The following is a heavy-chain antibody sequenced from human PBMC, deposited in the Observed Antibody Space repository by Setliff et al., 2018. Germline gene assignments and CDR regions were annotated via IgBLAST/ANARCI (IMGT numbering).Heavy chain of an antibody. D-gene: IGHD2-21*01. CDR2: IYTSWST. CDR1: GDSISSRRSY. CDR3: ARHYSFRVVITSKRGWFDP. J-gene: IGHJ5*02. V-gene: IGHV4-61*09. Sequence: SETLSLTCTVSGDSISSRRSYWGWFRQPAGKGLEWIGQIYTSWSTNYNPSLGGRVSISMDASKMQFSLRLASVTAADTATYFCARHYSFRVVITSKRGWFDPWGQGTQVTVSS.